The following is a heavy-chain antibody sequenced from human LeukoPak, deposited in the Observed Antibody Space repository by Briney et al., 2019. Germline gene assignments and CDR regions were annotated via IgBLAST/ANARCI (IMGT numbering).Heavy chain of an antibody. CDR2: INPSGGST. CDR1: GGTFSSYA. D-gene: IGHD3-10*01. V-gene: IGHV1-46*01. J-gene: IGHJ4*02. CDR3: ARAGPQGSGSYYSDY. Sequence: ASVKVSCKASGGTFSSYAISWVRQAPGQGLEWMGIINPSGGSTSYAQKFQGRVTMTRDTSTSTVYMELSSLRSEDTAVYYCARAGPQGSGSYYSDYWGQGTLVTVSS.